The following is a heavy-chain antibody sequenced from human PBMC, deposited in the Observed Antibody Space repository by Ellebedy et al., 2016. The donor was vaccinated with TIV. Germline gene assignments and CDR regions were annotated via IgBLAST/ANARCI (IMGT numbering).Heavy chain of an antibody. Sequence: AASVKVSCKASGYTFTDHGISWVRQAPGQGLEWMGWSSPYNGNTKYPQKFQGRVTMTTDTSTNTAYMELRSLRSDDTAVYFCARAYTAYSTTWYPEYFHHWGQGTLVTVSS. CDR3: ARAYTAYSTTWYPEYFHH. CDR2: SSPYNGNT. V-gene: IGHV1-18*01. J-gene: IGHJ1*01. CDR1: GYTFTDHG. D-gene: IGHD2/OR15-2a*01.